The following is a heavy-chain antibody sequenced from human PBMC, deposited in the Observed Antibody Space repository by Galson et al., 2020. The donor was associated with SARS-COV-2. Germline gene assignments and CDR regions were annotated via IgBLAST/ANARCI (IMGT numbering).Heavy chain of an antibody. J-gene: IGHJ5*02. D-gene: IGHD3-3*01. CDR1: GFSLSTAGVG. CDR2: IYWDDDK. CDR3: ARPFRYDFWSGPNANWFDP. Sequence: VSGPTLVKPTQTLTLTCTFSGFSLSTAGVGVGWIRQPPGKALEWLALIYWDDDKRYSPSLKSRLAITKDTSKNQVVLTMTNMDPVDTATYYCARPFRYDFWSGPNANWFDPWGQGILVTVSS. V-gene: IGHV2-5*02.